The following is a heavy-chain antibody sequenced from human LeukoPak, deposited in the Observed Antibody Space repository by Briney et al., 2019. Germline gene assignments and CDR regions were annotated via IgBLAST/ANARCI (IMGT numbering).Heavy chain of an antibody. J-gene: IGHJ3*02. CDR2: INHSGST. CDR1: GGSFSGYY. D-gene: IGHD2-2*02. Sequence: SETLSLTCAVYGGSFSGYYWSWIRQPPGKGLEWIGEINHSGSTNYNPSLKSRVTISVDTSKNQFSLKLSSVTAADTAVYYCARGDDSYTRPSDAFDIWGQGTMVTVSS. V-gene: IGHV4-34*01. CDR3: ARGDDSYTRPSDAFDI.